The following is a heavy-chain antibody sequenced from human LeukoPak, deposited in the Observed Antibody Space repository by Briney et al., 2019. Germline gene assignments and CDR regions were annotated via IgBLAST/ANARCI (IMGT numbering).Heavy chain of an antibody. Sequence: GGSLRLSCADSGFTFSNYSMNWVRQAPGKGLEWVSYISRSSSTIYYADSVKGRFTISRDNAKNSLYLQMNSLRAEDTAVYYCARAKRNGFDIWGQGTMVTVSS. J-gene: IGHJ3*02. CDR3: ARAKRNGFDI. CDR1: GFTFSNYS. CDR2: ISRSSSTI. V-gene: IGHV3-48*01.